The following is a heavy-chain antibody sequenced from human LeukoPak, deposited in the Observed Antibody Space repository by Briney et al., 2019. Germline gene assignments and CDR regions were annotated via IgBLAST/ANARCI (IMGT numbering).Heavy chain of an antibody. CDR3: AKWGPYCVGDYCPALDS. D-gene: IGHD2-21*02. CDR1: GFTFSSYW. Sequence: GGSLRLSCAASGFTFSSYWMSWVRQAPGRGLEWVANINQDGSKKRYADSMKGRSTISRDNAKESLYLQLNSLRAEDTAVYYCAKWGPYCVGDYCPALDSWGPGTLVTVSS. J-gene: IGHJ4*02. CDR2: INQDGSKK. V-gene: IGHV3-7*01.